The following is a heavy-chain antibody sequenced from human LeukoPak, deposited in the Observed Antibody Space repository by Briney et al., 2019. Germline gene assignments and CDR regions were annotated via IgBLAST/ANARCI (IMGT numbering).Heavy chain of an antibody. Sequence: GGSLRLSCAASGFTVSSNYMSWVRQAPGKGLEWVSVIYSGGSTYYADSVKGRFTISRDNSKNTLYLQMNSLRAEDTAVYYCARDSYYGWYDDYWGQGTLVTVSS. V-gene: IGHV3-53*01. CDR3: ARDSYYGWYDDY. J-gene: IGHJ4*02. CDR1: GFTVSSNY. D-gene: IGHD6-19*01. CDR2: IYSGGST.